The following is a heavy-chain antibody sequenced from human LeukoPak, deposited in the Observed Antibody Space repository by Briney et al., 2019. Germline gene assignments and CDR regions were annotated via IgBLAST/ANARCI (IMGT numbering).Heavy chain of an antibody. CDR1: GGSFSGYY. CDR2: INHSGST. J-gene: IGHJ5*02. Sequence: PSETPSLTCAVYGGSFSGYYWSWIRQPPGKGLEWIGEINHSGSTNYNPSLKSRVTISVDTSKNQFSLKLSSVTAADTAVYYCARGGQGMDYDFWSGPSNWFDPWGQGTLVTVSS. D-gene: IGHD3-3*01. V-gene: IGHV4-34*01. CDR3: ARGGQGMDYDFWSGPSNWFDP.